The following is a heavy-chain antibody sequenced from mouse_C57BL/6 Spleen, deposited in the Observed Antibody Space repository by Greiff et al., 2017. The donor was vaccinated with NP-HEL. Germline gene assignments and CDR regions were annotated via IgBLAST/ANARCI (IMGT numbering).Heavy chain of an antibody. CDR1: GFNIKDDY. CDR3: TTRGGFAD. CDR2: IDPENGDT. J-gene: IGHJ3*01. Sequence: EVQLQQSGAELVRPGASVKLSCTASGFNIKDDYMNWVKQRPEQGLEWIGWIDPENGDTEYASKFQGKATITADTSSNTAYLQLSSLTSEDTAVYYCTTRGGFADWGQGTLVTVSA. V-gene: IGHV14-4*01.